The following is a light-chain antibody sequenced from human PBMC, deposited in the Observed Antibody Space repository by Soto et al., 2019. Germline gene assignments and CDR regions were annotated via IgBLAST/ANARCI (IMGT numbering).Light chain of an antibody. CDR3: TSYTSSSTVV. J-gene: IGLJ2*01. V-gene: IGLV2-14*01. Sequence: QSVLTQPASVSGSPGQSITISCTGTSSDVGGYKYVSWYQQHPGKVPKLMIYEVSYRPSGVSNRFSGSKSGNTASLTISGLQAEDEGDYYCTSYTSSSTVVFGGGTKLTVL. CDR2: EVS. CDR1: SSDVGGYKY.